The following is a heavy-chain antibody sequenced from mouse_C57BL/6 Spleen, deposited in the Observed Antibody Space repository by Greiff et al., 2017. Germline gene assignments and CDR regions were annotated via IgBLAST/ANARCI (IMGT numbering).Heavy chain of an antibody. V-gene: IGHV1-77*01. CDR3: ERCEKWGYFEV. J-gene: IGHJ1*03. D-gene: IGHD1-3*01. CDR1: GYTFTVYY. CDR2: IGPGSGST. Sequence: QVQLQQSGAELVKPGASVKISCKASGYTFTVYYINWVKQRPGQGLEWIGKIGPGSGSTYYNEKFKGKATLTEDKASSTAYMQLSSLTSEDSAVYCCERCEKWGYFEVWGTGTTVTVSS.